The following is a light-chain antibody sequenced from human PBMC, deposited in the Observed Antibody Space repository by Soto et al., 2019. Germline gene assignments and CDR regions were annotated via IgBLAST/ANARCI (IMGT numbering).Light chain of an antibody. CDR1: QSISSY. V-gene: IGKV1-39*01. J-gene: IGKJ1*01. CDR2: AAS. CDR3: QQSYSTPWWT. Sequence: DIQMTQSPSSLSASVGDRVTITCRESQSISSYLNWYQQKPGKAPKLLIYAASSLQSGVPSRFSGSGSGTDFTLTISSLQPEDFATYYCQQSYSTPWWTFGQGTKVDIK.